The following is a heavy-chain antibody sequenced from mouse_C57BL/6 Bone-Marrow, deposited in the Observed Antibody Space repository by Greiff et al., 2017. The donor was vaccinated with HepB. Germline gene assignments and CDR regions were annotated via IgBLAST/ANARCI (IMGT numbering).Heavy chain of an antibody. J-gene: IGHJ1*03. CDR3: ARDTTVVALYWYFDV. D-gene: IGHD1-1*01. V-gene: IGHV1-64*01. Sequence: VQLQQSGAELVKPGASVKLSCKASGYTFTSYWMHWVKQRPGQGLEWIGMIHPNSGSTNYNEKFKSKATLTVDKSSSTAYMQLSSLTSEDSAVYYCARDTTVVALYWYFDVWGTGTTVTVSS. CDR2: IHPNSGST. CDR1: GYTFTSYW.